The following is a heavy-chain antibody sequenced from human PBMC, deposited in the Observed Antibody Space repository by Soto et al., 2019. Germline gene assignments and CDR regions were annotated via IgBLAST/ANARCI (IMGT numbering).Heavy chain of an antibody. V-gene: IGHV3-23*01. Sequence: PVGSLRLSCAASGFTFSSYAMGWVRQAPGKGLEWVSAISGSGGSTYYADSVKGRFTISRDNSKNTLYLQMNSLRAEDTAVYYCAKGPREDYGDYANYYYYGMDVWGQGTTVTVSS. D-gene: IGHD4-17*01. J-gene: IGHJ6*02. CDR1: GFTFSSYA. CDR2: ISGSGGST. CDR3: AKGPREDYGDYANYYYYGMDV.